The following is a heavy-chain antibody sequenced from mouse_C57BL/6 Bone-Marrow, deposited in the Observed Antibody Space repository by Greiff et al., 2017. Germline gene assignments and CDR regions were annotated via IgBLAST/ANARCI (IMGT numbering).Heavy chain of an antibody. Sequence: QVQLQHPGAELVMPGASVKLSCKASGYTFTSYWMHWVKQRPGQGLEWIGEIDPSDSYTNYNQKFKGKSTLTVDKSSSTAYMQLSSLTSEDSAVYYCARPLEGYAMDYWGQGTSVTVSS. V-gene: IGHV1-69*01. CDR3: ARPLEGYAMDY. CDR2: IDPSDSYT. D-gene: IGHD2-10*02. J-gene: IGHJ4*01. CDR1: GYTFTSYW.